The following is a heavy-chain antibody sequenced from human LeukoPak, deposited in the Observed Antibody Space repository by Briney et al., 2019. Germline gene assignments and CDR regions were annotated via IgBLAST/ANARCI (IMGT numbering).Heavy chain of an antibody. V-gene: IGHV1-69*05. CDR1: GGTFSSYA. J-gene: IGHJ4*02. D-gene: IGHD1-26*01. Sequence: SVKVSCKASGGTFSSYAISWVRQAPGQGLEWMGGIIPIFGTANYAQKLQGRVTMTTDTSTSTAYMELRSLRSDDTAVYYCARWEGKTSFDYWGQGTLVTVSS. CDR2: IIPIFGTA. CDR3: ARWEGKTSFDY.